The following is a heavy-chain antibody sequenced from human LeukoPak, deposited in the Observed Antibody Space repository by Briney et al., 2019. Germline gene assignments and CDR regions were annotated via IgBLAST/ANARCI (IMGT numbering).Heavy chain of an antibody. CDR1: GGSISSYY. D-gene: IGHD6-13*01. CDR3: ARDGYSSSWHFFDY. J-gene: IGHJ4*02. V-gene: IGHV4-4*07. Sequence: SETLSLTCTVSGGSISSYYWSWIRQPAGKGLEWIGRVYTSGSTNYNPSLKSRVTMSVDTSKNQFSLKLSSVTAADTAVYYCARDGYSSSWHFFDYWGQGTLVTVSS. CDR2: VYTSGST.